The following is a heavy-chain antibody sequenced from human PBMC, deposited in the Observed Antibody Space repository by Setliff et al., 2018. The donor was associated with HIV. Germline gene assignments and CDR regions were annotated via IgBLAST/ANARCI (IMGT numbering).Heavy chain of an antibody. D-gene: IGHD3-10*01. CDR1: GGSISGYY. Sequence: SETLSLTCTVSGGSISGYYWGWIRQPPGKGLGWVGTVYYTGNTFYNPSLRNRVTISVDTSKNYLSLKVTSVSAADAATYFCASHARRSDDSWFAQAYSFNYWGQGALVTVSS. CDR3: ASHARRSDDSWFAQAYSFNY. J-gene: IGHJ4*02. CDR2: VYYTGNT. V-gene: IGHV4-39*02.